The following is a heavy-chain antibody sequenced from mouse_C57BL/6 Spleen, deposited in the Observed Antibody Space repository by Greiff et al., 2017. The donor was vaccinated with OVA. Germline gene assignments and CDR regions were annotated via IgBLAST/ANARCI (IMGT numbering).Heavy chain of an antibody. D-gene: IGHD2-4*01. CDR1: GYTFTSYD. V-gene: IGHV1-85*01. CDR3: ARSYDYDDYWYFDV. CDR2: IYPRDGST. Sequence: QVHVKQSGPELVKPGASVKLSCKASGYTFTSYDINWVKQRPGQGLEWIGWIYPRDGSTKYNEKFKGKATLTVDTSSSTAYMELHSLTSEDSAVYFCARSYDYDDYWYFDVWGTGTTVTVSS. J-gene: IGHJ1*03.